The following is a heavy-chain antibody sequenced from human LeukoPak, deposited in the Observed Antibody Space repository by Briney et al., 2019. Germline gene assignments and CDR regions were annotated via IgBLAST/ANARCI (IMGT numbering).Heavy chain of an antibody. V-gene: IGHV4-59*01. CDR3: ARNFPGRTEDV. CDR2: IYQTTT. CDR1: GDSMSSYF. D-gene: IGHD1-14*01. J-gene: IGHJ6*04. Sequence: SETLSLTCTVSGDSMSSYFWTWVRQFPGKGLEWVGYIYQTTTIYNPSLKGRVTISADMSQNQLSLKVTSVTAADTAVYYCARNFPGRTEDVWGKGTTVIVSS.